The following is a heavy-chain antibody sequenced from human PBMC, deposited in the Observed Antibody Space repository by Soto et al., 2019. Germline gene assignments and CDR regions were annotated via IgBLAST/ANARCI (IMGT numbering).Heavy chain of an antibody. D-gene: IGHD3-3*01. CDR1: GGTFSSYA. V-gene: IGHV1-69*01. J-gene: IGHJ3*02. Sequence: QVQLVQSGAEVKKPGSSVKVSCKASGGTFSSYAISWVRQAPGQGLEWMGGIIPIFGTANYEQKFQGRVTITADESTSKAYMELRSLRSEDTAVYYCARAGLSFFGVSIHAFDIWGQGTMVTVSS. CDR2: IIPIFGTA. CDR3: ARAGLSFFGVSIHAFDI.